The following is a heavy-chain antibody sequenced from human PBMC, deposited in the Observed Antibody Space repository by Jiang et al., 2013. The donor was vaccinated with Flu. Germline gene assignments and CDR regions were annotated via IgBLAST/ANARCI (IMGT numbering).Heavy chain of an antibody. CDR3: AATYYDFWGNWFDP. Sequence: KSRVTISVDTSKNQFSLKLSSVTAADTAVYYCAATYYDFWGNWFDPWGQGTLVTVSS. J-gene: IGHJ5*02. V-gene: IGHV4-30-2*05. D-gene: IGHD3-3*01.